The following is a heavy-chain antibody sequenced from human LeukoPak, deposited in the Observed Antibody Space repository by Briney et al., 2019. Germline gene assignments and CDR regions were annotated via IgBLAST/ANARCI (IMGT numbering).Heavy chain of an antibody. V-gene: IGHV3-9*03. CDR1: GFTFDDYA. Sequence: SGGSLGLSCAASGFTFDDYAMHWVRQAPGKGLEWVSGISWNSGNIGYADSVKGRFTISRDNAKNSLYLQMNSLRAEDMALYYCAKDSGGTIAGPIVWGQGTLVTVSS. J-gene: IGHJ4*02. CDR3: AKDSGGTIAGPIV. CDR2: ISWNSGNI. D-gene: IGHD6-13*01.